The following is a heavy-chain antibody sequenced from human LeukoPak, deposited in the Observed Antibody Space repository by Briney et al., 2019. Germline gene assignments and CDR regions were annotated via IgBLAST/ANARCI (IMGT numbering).Heavy chain of an antibody. Sequence: SGGSLRLSCAASGFTFSSYSMNWVRQAPGKGLEWVSSISSSRSYIYYADSVKGRFTISRDNAKNSLYLQMNSLRAEDTAVYYCARDATVTTPYFDYWGQGTLVTVSS. CDR1: GFTFSSYS. V-gene: IGHV3-21*01. CDR3: ARDATVTTPYFDY. J-gene: IGHJ4*02. CDR2: ISSSRSYI. D-gene: IGHD4-17*01.